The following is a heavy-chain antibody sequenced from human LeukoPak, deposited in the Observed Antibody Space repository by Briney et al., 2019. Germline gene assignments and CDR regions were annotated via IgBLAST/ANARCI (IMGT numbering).Heavy chain of an antibody. CDR1: GFTFNNYG. CDR2: ISYDGRNI. CDR3: VRDSSGYYMPRFDY. J-gene: IGHJ4*02. D-gene: IGHD3-22*01. V-gene: IGHV3-30*03. Sequence: PGGSLRLSCAASGFTFNNYGMHWVRQAPGKGLEWVAVISYDGRNIHYPDSVKGRFTISRDISTDTLWLQMDSLRTEDTAVYYCVRDSSGYYMPRFDYWGQGTLVTVSS.